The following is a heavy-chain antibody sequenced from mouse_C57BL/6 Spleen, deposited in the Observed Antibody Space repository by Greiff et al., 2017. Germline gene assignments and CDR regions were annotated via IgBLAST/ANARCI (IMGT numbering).Heavy chain of an antibody. CDR3: ARGTALFAY. V-gene: IGHV3-6*01. CDR1: GYSITSGYY. D-gene: IGHD4-1*01. CDR2: ISYDGSN. J-gene: IGHJ3*01. Sequence: LQQSGPGLVKPSQSLSLTCSVTGYSITSGYYWNWIRQFPGNKLEWMGYISYDGSNNYNPSLKNRISITRDTSKNQFFLKLNSVTTEDTATYYCARGTALFAYWGQGTLVTVSA.